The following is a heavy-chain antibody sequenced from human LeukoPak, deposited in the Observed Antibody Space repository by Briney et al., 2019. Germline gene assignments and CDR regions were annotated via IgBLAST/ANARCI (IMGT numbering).Heavy chain of an antibody. CDR2: ISSRSSNK. J-gene: IGHJ3*02. CDR1: GFTFSNHY. Sequence: PGGSLRLSGAASGFTFSNHYMSWIRQAPGKGLVWVSYISSRSSNKYYADSVKGRFTISRDNAKNSLYLQMDSLRVEDTAVYYCAIEGWDLNALDIWGQGTMVTVSP. D-gene: IGHD1-26*01. CDR3: AIEGWDLNALDI. V-gene: IGHV3-11*04.